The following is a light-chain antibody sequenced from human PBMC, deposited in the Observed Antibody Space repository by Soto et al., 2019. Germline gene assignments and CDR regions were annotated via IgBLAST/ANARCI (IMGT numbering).Light chain of an antibody. J-gene: IGKJ5*01. V-gene: IGKV3D-11*02. CDR2: DTS. Sequence: EIVLTTSAGTRSLSPGERATLSCRAIQSVSSTLAVYPQKPGQAPRLIVYDTSKRATGVPARFSAWGAGTDFTRTFIRVDHAVFAFYYSQQYFTSPITFGQGTRLE. CDR1: QSVSST. CDR3: QQYFTSPIT.